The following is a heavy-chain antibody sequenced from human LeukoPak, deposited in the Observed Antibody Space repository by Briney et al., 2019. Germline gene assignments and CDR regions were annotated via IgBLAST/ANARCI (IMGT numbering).Heavy chain of an antibody. CDR1: GGSISSGDYY. CDR2: FYYSGST. J-gene: IGHJ4*02. CDR3: ARAAAAAAGTGYY. D-gene: IGHD6-13*01. Sequence: PSETLSLTCTVSGGSISSGDYYWSWIRQPPGKGLEWIGYFYYSGSTYYNPSLKSRVSISVDTSKNQFSLKLTPVTAADTAVYYCARAAAAAAGTGYYWGQGTLVTVSS. V-gene: IGHV4-30-4*01.